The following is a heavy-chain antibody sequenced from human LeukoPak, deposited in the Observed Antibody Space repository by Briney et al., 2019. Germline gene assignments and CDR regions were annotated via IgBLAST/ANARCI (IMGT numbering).Heavy chain of an antibody. CDR2: ISYDGSNK. CDR3: AKVKVGATNPVDY. J-gene: IGHJ4*02. D-gene: IGHD1-26*01. V-gene: IGHV3-30*04. CDR1: GFTFSSYA. Sequence: GRSLRLSCAASGFTFSSYAMHWVRQAPGKGLEWVAVISYDGSNKYYADSVKGRFTISRDNSKNTLYLQMNSLRAEDTAVYYCAKVKVGATNPVDYWGQGTLVTVSS.